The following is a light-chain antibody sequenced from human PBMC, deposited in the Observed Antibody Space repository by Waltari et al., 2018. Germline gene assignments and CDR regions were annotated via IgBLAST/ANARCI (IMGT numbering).Light chain of an antibody. CDR1: QSLLHSNGNNY. Sequence: EIVMTQSPLSLSVTLGEPASISCRSSQSLLHSNGNNYLDWYLQQPGHSPQVLIYLGSNRASCVPYRFSGSGSGTDFTLGFSRVEAEDVGVYYCMQARQTPNTFGQGTKLEIE. CDR3: MQARQTPNT. J-gene: IGKJ2*01. V-gene: IGKV2-28*01. CDR2: LGS.